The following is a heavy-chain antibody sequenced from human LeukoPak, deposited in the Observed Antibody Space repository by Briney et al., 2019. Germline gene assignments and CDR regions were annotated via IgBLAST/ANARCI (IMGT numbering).Heavy chain of an antibody. Sequence: GGSLRLSCAASGFTFSSYGMRWVRQAPGKGLEWVAFIRYDGSNKYYADSVKGRFTISRDNSKNTLYLQMNSLRAEDTAVYYCARDPVLLWFGEPRGFDYWGQGTLVTVSS. CDR3: ARDPVLLWFGEPRGFDY. D-gene: IGHD3-10*01. V-gene: IGHV3-30*02. CDR2: IRYDGSNK. CDR1: GFTFSSYG. J-gene: IGHJ4*02.